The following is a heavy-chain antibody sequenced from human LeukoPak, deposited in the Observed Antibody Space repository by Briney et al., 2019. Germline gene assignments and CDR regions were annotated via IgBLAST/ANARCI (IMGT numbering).Heavy chain of an antibody. V-gene: IGHV3-21*01. CDR2: ISSSSSYI. D-gene: IGHD6-19*01. Sequence: ETGGSLRLSCVASGFTFSSYSMNWVRQAPGKGLEWVSSISSSSSYIYYADSVKGRFTISRDNAKNSLYLQMNSLRAEDTAVYYCARKSVAGTIDYWGQGTLVTVSS. CDR3: ARKSVAGTIDY. CDR1: GFTFSSYS. J-gene: IGHJ4*02.